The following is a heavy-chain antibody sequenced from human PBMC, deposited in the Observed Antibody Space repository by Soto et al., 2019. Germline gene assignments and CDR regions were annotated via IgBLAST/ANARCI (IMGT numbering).Heavy chain of an antibody. V-gene: IGHV1-18*01. CDR2: ISAYNGNT. J-gene: IGHJ4*02. Sequence: QVQLVQSGAEVKKPGASVKVSCKASGYTFTSYGIIWVRQAPGQGLEWMGWISAYNGNTNYAQKLQGRVTMTTDTSTSTAYMELRSLRSDDTAVYYCAVALGVRYFDWTFDYWGQGTLVTVSS. CDR1: GYTFTSYG. D-gene: IGHD3-9*01. CDR3: AVALGVRYFDWTFDY.